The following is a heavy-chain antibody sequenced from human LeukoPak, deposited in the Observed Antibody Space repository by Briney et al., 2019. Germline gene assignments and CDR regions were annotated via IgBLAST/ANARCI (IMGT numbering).Heavy chain of an antibody. CDR1: GYTLTELY. Sequence: ASVTVSCKVSGYTLTELYMHWGRQAPGEGLEWMGGLDPEDGDTIYAQKFQGRVTMTEDTSTDTAYMELSSLRSEDTAVYYCASDYSGLYAFDIWGQGTMVTVSS. CDR3: ASDYSGLYAFDI. CDR2: LDPEDGDT. D-gene: IGHD4-17*01. V-gene: IGHV1-24*01. J-gene: IGHJ3*02.